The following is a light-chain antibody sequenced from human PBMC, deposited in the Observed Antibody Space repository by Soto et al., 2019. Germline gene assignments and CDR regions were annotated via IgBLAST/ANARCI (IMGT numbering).Light chain of an antibody. J-gene: IGKJ5*01. Sequence: EIVLTLSPGTLSLSPVERATLSCRASERLSSVYLAWYQQRPGQPPRLLIYGASNRATGIPDRFSGSGSGTDFTLTISSLEPEDSAIYYCQQRNIWPPVTFGQGTRLEIK. V-gene: IGKV3-11*01. CDR3: QQRNIWPPVT. CDR1: ERLSSVY. CDR2: GAS.